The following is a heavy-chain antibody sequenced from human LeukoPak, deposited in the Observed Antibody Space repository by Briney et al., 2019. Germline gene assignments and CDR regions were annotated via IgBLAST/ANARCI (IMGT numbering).Heavy chain of an antibody. Sequence: SQTLSLTCTVSGGSISSGGYYWSWIRQHPVKGLEGIGYIYYVVSTYYNPSLKSRVTILVDKSKTQFSLKLSSVTDADTAVYYCARDGISGYRYGDSVGWFDPWGQGTLVTVSS. J-gene: IGHJ5*02. CDR3: ARDGISGYRYGDSVGWFDP. V-gene: IGHV4-31*03. CDR1: GGSISSGGYY. CDR2: IYYVVST. D-gene: IGHD5-18*01.